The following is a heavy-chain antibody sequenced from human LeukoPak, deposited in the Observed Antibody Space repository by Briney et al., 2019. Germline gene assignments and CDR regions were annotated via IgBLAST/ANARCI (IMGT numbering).Heavy chain of an antibody. J-gene: IGHJ4*02. CDR2: ISSSSSYI. V-gene: IGHV3-21*01. Sequence: GGSLRLSCAASGFTSSSYTMNWVRQAPGKGLEWVSSISSSSSYIYYADSVKGRFTISRDNAKNSLYLQMNSLRAEDTAVYYCARGLSCSSTSCSFDYWGQGTLVTVSS. CDR1: GFTSSSYT. D-gene: IGHD2-2*01. CDR3: ARGLSCSSTSCSFDY.